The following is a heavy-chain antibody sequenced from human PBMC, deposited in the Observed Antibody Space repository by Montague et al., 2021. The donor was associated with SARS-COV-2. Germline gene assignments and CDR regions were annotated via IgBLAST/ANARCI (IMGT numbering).Heavy chain of an antibody. D-gene: IGHD2-2*01. CDR2: IYTSGST. Sequence: SVTLSLTCSVSGGSISSYYWSWIRQPAGKGLEWIGRIYTSGSTNFNPSLKSRVTMSVDTPKNQFSLKLSSVTAADTAVYYCARDVGVPLAPPYSWFDPWGQGTLVTVSS. CDR3: ARDVGVPLAPPYSWFDP. V-gene: IGHV4-4*07. CDR1: GGSISSYY. J-gene: IGHJ5*02.